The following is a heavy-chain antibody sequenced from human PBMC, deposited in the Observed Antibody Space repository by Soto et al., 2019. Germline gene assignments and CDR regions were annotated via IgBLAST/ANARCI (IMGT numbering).Heavy chain of an antibody. V-gene: IGHV4-4*02. CDR1: GGSISSSHW. J-gene: IGHJ6*02. CDR3: VRDAEETVIVLAPCVV. Sequence: QVHLPESGPGLVNPSGTLTLTCAVSGGSISSSHWWGWVRQAPGKGLEWLGEIYHSGRTNYNPSPKRRISLSVDKTETQLSLIRSSVTAAGTSVYYCVRDAEETVIVLAPCVVLGLGTMVTVSS. CDR2: IYHSGRT. D-gene: IGHD2-21*01.